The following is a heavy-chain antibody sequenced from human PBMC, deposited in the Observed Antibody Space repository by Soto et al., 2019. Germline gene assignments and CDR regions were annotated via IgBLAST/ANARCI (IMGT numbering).Heavy chain of an antibody. V-gene: IGHV1-46*01. J-gene: IGHJ5*02. CDR2: INPHGGST. D-gene: IGHD3-16*01. CDR1: GDTFTSYY. CDR3: ARSSGGVYGMIIEGTNWFAP. Sequence: QVRLVQSGAEVKAPGASVKVSCKAPGDTFTSYYMHWVRQAPGHGLEWMGVINPHGGSTRFAQKFQGRVNMTRDTAKSTVDMELRGLTSEDTAVYYCARSSGGVYGMIIEGTNWFAPWGQGTLVTVSS.